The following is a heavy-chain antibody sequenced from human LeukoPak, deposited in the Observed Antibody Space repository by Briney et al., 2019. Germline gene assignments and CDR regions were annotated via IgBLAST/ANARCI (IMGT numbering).Heavy chain of an antibody. CDR3: ARYEVGYCSGGSCWSFDY. Sequence: GASVKVSCKASGYTFTSYGISWVRQAPGQGLEWMGWISAYNGNTNYAQKLQGRVTMTTDTSTSTAYMELRSLRSDDTAVYYCARYEVGYCSGGSCWSFDYWGQGTLVTVSS. CDR2: ISAYNGNT. CDR1: GYTFTSYG. D-gene: IGHD2-15*01. J-gene: IGHJ4*02. V-gene: IGHV1-18*01.